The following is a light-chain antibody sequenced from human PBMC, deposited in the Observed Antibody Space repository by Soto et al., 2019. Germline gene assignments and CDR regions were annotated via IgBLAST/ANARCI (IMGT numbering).Light chain of an antibody. J-gene: IGLJ1*01. CDR3: QSSDSSLNV. Sequence: QSVLTQPPSVSGAPGQRVSISCTGSTSNIGAPYDVHWYQHLPGTAPKLLIYGDNNRPSGVPDRFSGSKSGTSASLAITRLQAEDEADYYCQSSDSSLNVFGTGTKVTVL. CDR1: TSNIGAPYD. V-gene: IGLV1-40*01. CDR2: GDN.